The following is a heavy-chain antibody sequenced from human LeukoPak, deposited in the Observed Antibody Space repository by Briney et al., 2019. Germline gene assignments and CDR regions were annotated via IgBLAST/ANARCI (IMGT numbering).Heavy chain of an antibody. Sequence: GGSLRLSCAAPGFTFSSYTMSWVRQAPGKGLEWVSGISGSGGNTYYADSVKGRFTISRDNSKNTLFLQMNSLRAEDTAVYYCAKLLNYGGNSDYFDYWGQGTQVTVSS. D-gene: IGHD4-23*01. V-gene: IGHV3-23*01. CDR1: GFTFSSYT. CDR2: ISGSGGNT. CDR3: AKLLNYGGNSDYFDY. J-gene: IGHJ4*02.